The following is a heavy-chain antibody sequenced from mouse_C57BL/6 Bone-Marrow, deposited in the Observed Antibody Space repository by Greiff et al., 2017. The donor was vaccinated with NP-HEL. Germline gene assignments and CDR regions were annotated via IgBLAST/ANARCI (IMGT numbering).Heavy chain of an antibody. Sequence: QVQLQQPGAELVKPGASVKLSCKASGYTFTSYWMHWVKQRPGRGLEWIGRIDPNSGGTKYNEKFKSKATLTVDKPSSTAYMQLSSLTSEDSAVDYCARVWYDGPIFAYWGQGTLVTVSA. V-gene: IGHV1-72*01. CDR3: ARVWYDGPIFAY. CDR2: IDPNSGGT. D-gene: IGHD2-3*01. CDR1: GYTFTSYW. J-gene: IGHJ3*01.